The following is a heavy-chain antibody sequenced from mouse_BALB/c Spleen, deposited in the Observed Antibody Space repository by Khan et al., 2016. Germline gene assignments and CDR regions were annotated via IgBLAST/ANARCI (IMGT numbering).Heavy chain of an antibody. J-gene: IGHJ4*01. Sequence: EVQLQESGPGLVKPSQSLSLTCTVTGYSITSDYAWNWIRQFPGNKLEWMGYIIYSGSTRYYPSLKSPISVTRDTSKNQFFLQLTYVTTEDTSTYYCARPPTAYYSMDYWGQGTAVTVSS. CDR1: GYSITSDYA. V-gene: IGHV3-2*02. D-gene: IGHD1-2*01. CDR3: ARPPTAYYSMDY. CDR2: IIYSGST.